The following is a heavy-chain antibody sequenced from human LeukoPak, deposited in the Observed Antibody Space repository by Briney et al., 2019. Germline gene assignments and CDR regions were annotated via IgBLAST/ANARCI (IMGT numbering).Heavy chain of an antibody. D-gene: IGHD3-10*01. CDR2: IIPIFGTA. V-gene: IGHV1-69*05. Sequence: SVKVSCKASGGTFSSYAISWVRQAPGQGLEWMGGIIPIFGTANYAQKFQGRVTITRDTSASTAYMELSSLRSEDTAVYYCATTTLWMFDYWGQGTLVTVSS. CDR3: ATTTLWMFDY. J-gene: IGHJ4*02. CDR1: GGTFSSYA.